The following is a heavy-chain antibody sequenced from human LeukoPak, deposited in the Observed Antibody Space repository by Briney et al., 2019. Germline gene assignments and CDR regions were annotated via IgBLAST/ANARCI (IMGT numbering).Heavy chain of an antibody. CDR3: TRERWEYKWKHVAYFYYGMDV. Sequence: PGGSLRLSCAPSTLIFSSSWMSWAHQAPGKGLKWEANIKQDGSEKHYADSVKGRFTISRDNGKNSLFLQMSSLRAEDTAVYYCTRERWEYKWKHVAYFYYGMDVWGQGTTVTVSS. D-gene: IGHD1-20*01. CDR1: TLIFSSSW. J-gene: IGHJ6*02. CDR2: IKQDGSEK. V-gene: IGHV3-7*05.